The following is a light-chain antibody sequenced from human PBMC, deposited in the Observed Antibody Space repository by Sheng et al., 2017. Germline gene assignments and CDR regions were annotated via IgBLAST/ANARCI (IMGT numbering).Light chain of an antibody. CDR2: DDR. Sequence: SYVMTQPPSVSVAPGKTASITCGGDHLGSKSVHWYQHKAGQAPLLVLYDDRDRPSGIPERFSGSTSGHTATLTISRVEAGDEADYYCQIWDSGGDHPGMVFGGGTKLNVL. CDR3: QIWDSGGDHPGMV. CDR1: HLGSKS. V-gene: IGLV3-21*03. J-gene: IGLJ2*01.